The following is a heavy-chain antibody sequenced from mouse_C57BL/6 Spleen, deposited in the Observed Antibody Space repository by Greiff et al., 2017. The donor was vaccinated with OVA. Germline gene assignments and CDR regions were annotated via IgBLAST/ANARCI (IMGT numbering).Heavy chain of an antibody. Sequence: QVQLQQPGAELVKPGASVKMSCKASGYTFTSYWITWVKQRPGQGLEWIGDIYPGSGSSNYNEKFKSKATLTVDTSSSTAYMQLSSLTSEDSAVYYCARRLRGNAMDYWGQGTSVTVSS. CDR3: ARRLRGNAMDY. J-gene: IGHJ4*01. CDR1: GYTFTSYW. V-gene: IGHV1-55*01. CDR2: IYPGSGSS.